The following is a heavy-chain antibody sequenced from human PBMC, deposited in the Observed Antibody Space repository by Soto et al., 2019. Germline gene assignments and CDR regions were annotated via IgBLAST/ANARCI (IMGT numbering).Heavy chain of an antibody. CDR2: IKSETNGGTT. D-gene: IGHD1-1*01. CDR1: GFTFRNAW. V-gene: IGHV3-15*01. CDR3: TTGGLGT. J-gene: IGHJ3*01. Sequence: EVQLVESGGGLVKPGGSLRLSCAASGFTFRNAWMSWVRQAPAKGLEWVGRIKSETNGGTTDYTAPVKGRFTISRDDSRNTLYLQRNSLKTEDTAVYYCTTGGLGTWGQGTMVSVSS.